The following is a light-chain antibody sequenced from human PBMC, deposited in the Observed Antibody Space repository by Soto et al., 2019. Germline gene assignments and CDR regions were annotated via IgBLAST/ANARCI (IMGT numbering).Light chain of an antibody. CDR2: GAS. V-gene: IGKV3-20*01. CDR3: HHYYDSLWT. CDR1: QSVRSSY. J-gene: IGKJ1*01. Sequence: EIVLTQSPGTLSLSPGEIATLSCRASQSVRSSYLVWYQHKPGQAPRLLIYGASSRAAGIPDRFSGSGSGTDFTLTINRLQPEDFAVYYCHHYYDSLWTFGHGTKVQIK.